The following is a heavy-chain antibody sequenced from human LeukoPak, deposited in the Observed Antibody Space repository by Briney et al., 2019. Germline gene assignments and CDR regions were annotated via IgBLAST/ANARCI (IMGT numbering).Heavy chain of an antibody. Sequence: SETLPLTCTVSGGSISSSSAYWGWIRQPPGKGLEWIGSIYYSKNTYYDPSLKSRVTISAETSKNQFSLTLGSVSATDTAVYYCVSPRGFSYGYFDYWGQGTLVTVSS. CDR1: GGSISSSSAY. D-gene: IGHD5-18*01. CDR3: VSPRGFSYGYFDY. CDR2: IYYSKNT. V-gene: IGHV4-39*01. J-gene: IGHJ4*02.